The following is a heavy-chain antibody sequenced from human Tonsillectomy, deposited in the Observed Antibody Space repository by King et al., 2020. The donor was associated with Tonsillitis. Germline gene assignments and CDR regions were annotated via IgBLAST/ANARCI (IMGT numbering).Heavy chain of an antibody. CDR2: INHSGST. V-gene: IGHV4-34*01. Sequence: VQLQQWGAGLLKPSETLSLTCAVYGGSFSGYYWSWIRQPPGKGLEWIGEINHSGSTNYNPSLKSRVTISVDTSKNQFSLKLSSVTAADTAVYYCASSWVLGSSSHNWFDPWGQGTLVTVSS. J-gene: IGHJ5*02. CDR1: GGSFSGYY. D-gene: IGHD6-13*01. CDR3: ASSWVLGSSSHNWFDP.